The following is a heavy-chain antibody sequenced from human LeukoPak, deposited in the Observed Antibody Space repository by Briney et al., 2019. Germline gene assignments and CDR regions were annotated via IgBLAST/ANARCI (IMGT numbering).Heavy chain of an antibody. CDR1: GYSFSNYW. Sequence: GESLKISCKGSGYSFSNYWIGWVRQMPGKGLEWMGIIYPGDSDTRYSPSFQGQVTISADKSISTAYLQWSSLKASDTAMYYCARHHTIGAARVGFDYWGQGTLVTVSS. V-gene: IGHV5-51*01. CDR2: IYPGDSDT. J-gene: IGHJ4*02. CDR3: ARHHTIGAARVGFDY. D-gene: IGHD3-3*01.